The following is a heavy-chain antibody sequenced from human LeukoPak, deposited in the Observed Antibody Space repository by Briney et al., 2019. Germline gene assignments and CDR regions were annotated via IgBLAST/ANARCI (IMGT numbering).Heavy chain of an antibody. Sequence: GVTPRLSSAPSGFTLDNYDVSWVPGGPGKGVGWVSGITGSGGSSSYADSAKARFTISRDNSKNTVSLPMNSLRAEDTALYYCAKGPNFWLTPIAFHIWGQGTKVTVS. D-gene: IGHD3-3*01. CDR2: ITGSGGSS. CDR3: AKGPNFWLTPIAFHI. J-gene: IGHJ3*02. CDR1: GFTLDNYD. V-gene: IGHV3-23*01.